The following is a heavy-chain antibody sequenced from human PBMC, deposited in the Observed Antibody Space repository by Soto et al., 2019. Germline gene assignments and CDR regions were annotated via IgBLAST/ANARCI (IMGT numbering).Heavy chain of an antibody. CDR3: GRGAGVGDL. V-gene: IGHV3-74*02. J-gene: IGHJ3*01. D-gene: IGHD1-26*01. CDR1: GFTFSSYW. CDR2: INRDGSST. Sequence: EVQLVESGGGLVQPGGPLRLSCAASGFTFSSYWMHWVRQGPGKGLVWVARINRDGSSTNYADSVKGRFTISRDNAKNMLYLQMNSLRAEETGVYYWGRGAGVGDLWGQGTMVTVSS.